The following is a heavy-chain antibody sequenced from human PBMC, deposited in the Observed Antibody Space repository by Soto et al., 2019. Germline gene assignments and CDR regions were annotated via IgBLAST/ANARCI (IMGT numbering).Heavy chain of an antibody. V-gene: IGHV4-30-4*01. D-gene: IGHD2-21*02. Sequence: QVQLQESGPGLVKPSQTLSLTCIVSGGSISSGDYYWRWIRQPPGKGLEWIGYIYYTGSTYYNPSLKSRVTISIDTSKNQFSLKLSSVTAADTAVYYCARVPVPVVTLGWYFDLWGRGTLVTVSS. J-gene: IGHJ2*01. CDR2: IYYTGST. CDR3: ARVPVPVVTLGWYFDL. CDR1: GGSISSGDYY.